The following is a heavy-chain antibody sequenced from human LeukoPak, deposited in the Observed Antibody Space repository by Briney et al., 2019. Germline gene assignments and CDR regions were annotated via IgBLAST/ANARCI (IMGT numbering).Heavy chain of an antibody. Sequence: SETLSLTCTVSDGSISSGSYYWGWIRQPPETGLEWIGSIYYSGTTYYNPSLKSRVTMSVDTSKNQFSLKLSSVTAADTAVYYCASRLQKGAFDIWGQGTMVTVSS. CDR1: DGSISSGSYY. D-gene: IGHD5-24*01. CDR2: IYYSGTT. CDR3: ASRLQKGAFDI. V-gene: IGHV4-39*01. J-gene: IGHJ3*02.